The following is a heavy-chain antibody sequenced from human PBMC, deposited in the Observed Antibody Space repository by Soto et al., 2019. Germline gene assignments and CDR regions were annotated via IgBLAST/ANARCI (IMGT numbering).Heavy chain of an antibody. CDR1: GYTFTSYA. CDR3: ARASGSYYRDY. Sequence: QVQLVQSGAEVKKPGASVKVSCKASGYTFTSYAMHWVRQAPGQRLEWMGWINAGNGNTKYSQKFQGRVTITRDTSASTAYMELSILRSEDTAVYYCARASGSYYRDYWGQGTLVTVSS. CDR2: INAGNGNT. D-gene: IGHD1-26*01. J-gene: IGHJ4*02. V-gene: IGHV1-3*01.